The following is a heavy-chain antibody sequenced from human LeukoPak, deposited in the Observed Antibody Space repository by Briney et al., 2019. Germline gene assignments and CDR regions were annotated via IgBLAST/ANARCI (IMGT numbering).Heavy chain of an antibody. D-gene: IGHD3-10*01. CDR1: GGSFSGYY. Sequence: SETLSLTCAVYGGSFSGYYWSWIRQPPGKGLERIGEINHSGSTNYNPSLKSRVTISVDTSKNQFSLKLSSVTAADTAVYYCARVRLVVRGVIPPTNWFDPWGQGTLVTVSS. CDR3: ARVRLVVRGVIPPTNWFDP. V-gene: IGHV4-34*01. J-gene: IGHJ5*02. CDR2: INHSGST.